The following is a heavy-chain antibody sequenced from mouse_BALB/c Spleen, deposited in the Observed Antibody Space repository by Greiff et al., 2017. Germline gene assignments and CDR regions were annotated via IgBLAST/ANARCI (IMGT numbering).Heavy chain of an antibody. Sequence: VKLMESGAELVRPGVSVKISCKGSGYTFTDYAMHWVKQSHAKSLEWIGVISTYYGDASYNQKFKGKATMTVDKSSSTAYMELARLTSEDSAIYYCARGDPFAYWGQGTLVTVSA. V-gene: IGHV1S137*01. J-gene: IGHJ3*01. CDR2: ISTYYGDA. CDR3: ARGDPFAY. CDR1: GYTFTDYA.